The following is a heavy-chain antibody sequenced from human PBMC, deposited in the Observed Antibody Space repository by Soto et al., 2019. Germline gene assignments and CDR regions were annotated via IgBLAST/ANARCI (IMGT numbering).Heavy chain of an antibody. CDR3: ARGGGRVVQRVARVDV. D-gene: IGHD2-2*01. Sequence: PSETLSLTCTVSGGSISSYYWSWIRQPPGKGLEWIGYIYYSGSTNYNPSLKSRVTISVDTSKNQFSLKLSSVTAADTAVYYCARGGGRVVQRVARVDVWGQGTTVTVSS. CDR1: GGSISSYY. J-gene: IGHJ6*02. CDR2: IYYSGST. V-gene: IGHV4-59*01.